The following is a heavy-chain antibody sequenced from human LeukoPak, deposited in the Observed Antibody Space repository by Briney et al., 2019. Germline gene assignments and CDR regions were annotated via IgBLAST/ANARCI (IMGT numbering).Heavy chain of an antibody. CDR3: ARTPYLYFGSGSYQFDY. D-gene: IGHD3-10*01. CDR1: GFTFSSYA. V-gene: IGHV3-23*01. Sequence: GGSLRLSCAASGFTFSSYAMSWVRQAPGKGLEWVSGISGSNTYYADSVKGRFTISRDNSKNTLYLRMNSLRAEDTAVYFCARTPYLYFGSGSYQFDYWGQGTLVTVSS. CDR2: ISGSNT. J-gene: IGHJ4*02.